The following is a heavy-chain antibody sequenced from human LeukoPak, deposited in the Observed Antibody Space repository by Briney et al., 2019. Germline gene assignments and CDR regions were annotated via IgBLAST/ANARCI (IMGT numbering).Heavy chain of an antibody. CDR1: GGSISSYY. V-gene: IGHV4-59*08. J-gene: IGHJ4*02. CDR3: ARSLAGGGFDS. D-gene: IGHD3-10*01. CDR2: ISYSGST. Sequence: PSETLSLTCTVSGGSISSYYRSWIRQPPGKGLEWIGYISYSGSTNYNPSLKSRVTISGDTSKNKFSLKLSSMTAADTAVYYCARSLAGGGFDSWGQGTLVTVSS.